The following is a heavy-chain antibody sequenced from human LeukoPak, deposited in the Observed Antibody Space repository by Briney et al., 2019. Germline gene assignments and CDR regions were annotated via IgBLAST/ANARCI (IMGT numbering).Heavy chain of an antibody. Sequence: ASVKVSCKASGYTFTGYYMHWVRQAPGQGLEWMGWINPNSGGTNYAQKFQGRVTMTRDTSISTAYMELSRLRSDDTAVYYCARDGEAVAGTFDYWGQGTLVTVSS. CDR3: ARDGEAVAGTFDY. CDR1: GYTFTGYY. CDR2: INPNSGGT. J-gene: IGHJ4*02. D-gene: IGHD6-19*01. V-gene: IGHV1-2*02.